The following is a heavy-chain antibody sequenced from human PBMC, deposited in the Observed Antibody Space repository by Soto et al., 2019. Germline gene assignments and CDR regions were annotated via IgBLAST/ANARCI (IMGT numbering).Heavy chain of an antibody. Sequence: PGWSLRLSCTASGFTFSSFFMNWVRQAPGKGPEWVSGIDTSGGVTKYADSEKGRFTISRDNSKKTLYLQMNSLRAEDTAVYYCANGFGYSYGYDAFDIWGQGTMVTVSS. CDR3: ANGFGYSYGYDAFDI. CDR2: IDTSGGVT. J-gene: IGHJ3*02. V-gene: IGHV3-23*01. CDR1: GFTFSSFF. D-gene: IGHD5-18*01.